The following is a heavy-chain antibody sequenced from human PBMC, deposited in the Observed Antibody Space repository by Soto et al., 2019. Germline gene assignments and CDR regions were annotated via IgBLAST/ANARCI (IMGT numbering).Heavy chain of an antibody. D-gene: IGHD1-1*01. CDR1: GYSFTVYG. V-gene: IGHV1-18*01. Sequence: QVQLVQSGAEVKKPGASVKVSCKTFGYSFTVYGISWVRQAPGQGLEWMGWMSTYTGDTNYARKFRGRVTMTTDISMSTASMELRSLTSDDPAVYYCARDPGGATGFDPWGQGTPVIVST. CDR3: ARDPGGATGFDP. J-gene: IGHJ5*02. CDR2: MSTYTGDT.